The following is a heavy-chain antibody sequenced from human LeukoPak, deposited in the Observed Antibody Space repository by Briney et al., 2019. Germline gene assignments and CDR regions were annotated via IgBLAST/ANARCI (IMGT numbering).Heavy chain of an antibody. J-gene: IGHJ4*02. V-gene: IGHV3-7*04. D-gene: IGHD3-22*01. CDR2: IKPDGSEK. CDR1: GFTFTGYW. CDR3: ARNGDYDGRGFYYFFDS. Sequence: GGSLRLSCAASGFTFTGYWMSWVRQAPGKGVEWVANIKPDGSEKYYVDSVKGRFTISRDNAKNSLSLQMNSLRAEDTAVYYCARNGDYDGRGFYYFFDSWGRGTLVTVSS.